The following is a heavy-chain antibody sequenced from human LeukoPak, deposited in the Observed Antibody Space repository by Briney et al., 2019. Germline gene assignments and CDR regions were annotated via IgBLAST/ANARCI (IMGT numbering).Heavy chain of an antibody. CDR1: GFTFSSYE. CDR2: ISSSGSTI. Sequence: PGGSLRLSCAASGFTFSSYEMNWVRQAPGKGLEWVSYISSSGSTIYYADSVKGRFTISRDNAKNSLYLQMNSLRAEDTAVYYCARGAATIDFDYWGQETLVTVSS. D-gene: IGHD5-12*01. J-gene: IGHJ4*02. V-gene: IGHV3-48*03. CDR3: ARGAATIDFDY.